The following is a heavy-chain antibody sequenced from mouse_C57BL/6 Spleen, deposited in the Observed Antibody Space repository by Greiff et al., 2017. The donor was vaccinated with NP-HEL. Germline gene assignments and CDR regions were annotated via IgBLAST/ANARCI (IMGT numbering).Heavy chain of an antibody. CDR1: GYAFSSYW. D-gene: IGHD3-2*02. V-gene: IGHV1-80*01. Sequence: QVQLKESGAELVKPGASVKISCKASGYAFSSYWMNWVKQRPGKGLEWIGQIYPGDGDTNYNGKFKGKATLTADKSSSTAYMQLSSLTSEDSSVYFCARKTAQAIAMDYWGQGTSVTVSS. CDR3: ARKTAQAIAMDY. CDR2: IYPGDGDT. J-gene: IGHJ4*01.